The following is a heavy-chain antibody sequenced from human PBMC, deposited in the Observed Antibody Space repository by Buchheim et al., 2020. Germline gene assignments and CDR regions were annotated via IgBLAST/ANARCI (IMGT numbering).Heavy chain of an antibody. D-gene: IGHD2-21*02. CDR1: GGSISSSSYY. Sequence: QLQLQESGPGLVKPSETLSLTCIVSGGSISSSSYYWGWIRQPPGRGLEWIGSIYYSGSTYYNPSLKSRVTMSVDTSKNQFSLRLSSMTAADTAVYYCARHAVVVVTTMKLWFDPWGQGTL. CDR3: ARHAVVVVTTMKLWFDP. J-gene: IGHJ5*02. CDR2: IYYSGST. V-gene: IGHV4-39*01.